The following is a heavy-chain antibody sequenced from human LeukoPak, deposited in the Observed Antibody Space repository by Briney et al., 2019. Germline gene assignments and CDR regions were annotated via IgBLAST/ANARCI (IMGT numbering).Heavy chain of an antibody. D-gene: IGHD2/OR15-2a*01. CDR1: GGSFSGYY. V-gene: IGHV4-34*01. CDR3: ATSHGGTLYGLDV. J-gene: IGHJ6*02. Sequence: SETLSLTCAVYGGSFSGYYWSWIRQPPGKGLEWIGEINHSGSTNYNPSLKSRVTISVDTSKNQFSLKLSSVTAADTAVYYCATSHGGTLYGLDVWGQGTTVIVSS. CDR2: INHSGST.